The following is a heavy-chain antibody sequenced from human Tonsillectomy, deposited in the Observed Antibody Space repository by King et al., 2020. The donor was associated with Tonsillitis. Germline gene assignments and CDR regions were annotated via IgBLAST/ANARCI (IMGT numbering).Heavy chain of an antibody. Sequence: TLKESGPALVKPTQTLTLTCTFSGFSLNTSGMCVSWIRQPPGKALEWLALIDWDDDKDYSTSLQTRLTISKDASRNQVVLTMINMDPVDTVTYYCARSTIYNSGWYGWFDPWGQGTLVTVYS. V-gene: IGHV2-70*01. CDR1: GFSLNTSGMC. D-gene: IGHD6-19*01. CDR3: ARSTIYNSGWYGWFDP. J-gene: IGHJ5*02. CDR2: IDWDDDK.